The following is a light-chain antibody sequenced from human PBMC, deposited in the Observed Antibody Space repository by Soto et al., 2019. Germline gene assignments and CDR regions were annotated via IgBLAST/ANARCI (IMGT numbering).Light chain of an antibody. J-gene: IGKJ1*01. CDR3: QQYNNWPPA. Sequence: EIVMAQSPATLSVSPGERATLSCRASQSVSGNLAWYQQKPGQAPRLLIYGASTRATGIPARFSGSGSGTECTLTISSLQSEDFAVYYCQQYNNWPPAFGQGTKVEIK. CDR1: QSVSGN. V-gene: IGKV3-15*01. CDR2: GAS.